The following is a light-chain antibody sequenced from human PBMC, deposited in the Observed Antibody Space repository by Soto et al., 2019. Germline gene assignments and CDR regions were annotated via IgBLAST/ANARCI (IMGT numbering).Light chain of an antibody. Sequence: EIVLTQFPGTLSLSPGETATLSCRASQTIGSTYLAWYQQKPGQAPRLLIYGASTRATGIPARFSGSGSGTEFTLTISSLQSEDFAVYDCQQDNNWPTFGQGTKVDIK. CDR3: QQDNNWPT. J-gene: IGKJ1*01. V-gene: IGKV3-15*01. CDR1: QTIGSTY. CDR2: GAS.